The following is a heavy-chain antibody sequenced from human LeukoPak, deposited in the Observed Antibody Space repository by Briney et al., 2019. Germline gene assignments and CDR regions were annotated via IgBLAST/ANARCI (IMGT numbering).Heavy chain of an antibody. J-gene: IGHJ3*02. CDR1: GFTFSSYA. CDR3: ARVDDLDAFDM. Sequence: QAGGSLRLSCAASGFTFSSYAMHWVRQAPGKGLEWVAVISDDGSNKYYADSVKGRFTISRDNSKNTLYLQMNSLRAEDTAVYYCARVDDLDAFDMWAKGQWSPSLQ. V-gene: IGHV3-30*04. CDR2: ISDDGSNK. D-gene: IGHD2-2*03.